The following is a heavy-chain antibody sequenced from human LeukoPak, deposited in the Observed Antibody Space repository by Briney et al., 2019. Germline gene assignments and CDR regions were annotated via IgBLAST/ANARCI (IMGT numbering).Heavy chain of an antibody. Sequence: SETLSLTCTVSGGSVSSGSYYWSWIRQPPGKGLEWIGYIYYSGSTNYNPSLKSRVTISVDTSKRQFSLKLSSVTAAAPAVYYCARAGYCSGGSCYSVSVWFDPWGQGTLVTVSS. CDR2: IYYSGST. J-gene: IGHJ5*02. CDR1: GGSVSSGSYY. D-gene: IGHD2-15*01. CDR3: ARAGYCSGGSCYSVSVWFDP. V-gene: IGHV4-61*01.